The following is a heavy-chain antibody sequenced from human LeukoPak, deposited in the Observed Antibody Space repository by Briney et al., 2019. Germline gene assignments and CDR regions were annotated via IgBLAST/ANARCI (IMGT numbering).Heavy chain of an antibody. CDR2: IYCDGHT. J-gene: IGHJ4*02. Sequence: GGSLRLSCAASGFTVSSDYMIWVRQAPGKGLQWVSVIYCDGHTDYSGCVKGRFATSRDSSKNTVYLQMDSLRVEDTAVYYCATKGDNHDYWGQGTLVTVSS. V-gene: IGHV3-53*01. D-gene: IGHD2-21*02. CDR3: ATKGDNHDY. CDR1: GFTVSSDY.